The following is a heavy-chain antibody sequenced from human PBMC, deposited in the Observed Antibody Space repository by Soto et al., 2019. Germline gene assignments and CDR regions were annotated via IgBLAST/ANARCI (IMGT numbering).Heavy chain of an antibody. Sequence: GGSLRLSCAASGFTFSSYWMSWVRQAPGKGLEWVANIKQDGSEKYYVDSVKGRFTISRDNAKNSLYLQINSLRAEDTAVYYCARGDGSGAEYFQHWGQGTLVTVSS. D-gene: IGHD6-19*01. J-gene: IGHJ1*01. V-gene: IGHV3-7*03. CDR2: IKQDGSEK. CDR1: GFTFSSYW. CDR3: ARGDGSGAEYFQH.